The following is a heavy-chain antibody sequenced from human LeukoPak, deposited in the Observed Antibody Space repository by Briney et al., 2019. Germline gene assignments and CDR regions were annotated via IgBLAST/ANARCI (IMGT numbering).Heavy chain of an antibody. V-gene: IGHV3-30-3*01. D-gene: IGHD2-2*01. CDR2: ISYDGSNK. J-gene: IGHJ6*02. Sequence: GRSLRLSCAASGFTFSSYAMHWVRQAPGKGLEWAAVISYDGSNKYYADSVKGRFTISRDNSKNTLYLQMNSLRAEDTAVYYCARDRSVVVPAATQYYYYGMDVWGQGTTVTVSS. CDR1: GFTFSSYA. CDR3: ARDRSVVVPAATQYYYYGMDV.